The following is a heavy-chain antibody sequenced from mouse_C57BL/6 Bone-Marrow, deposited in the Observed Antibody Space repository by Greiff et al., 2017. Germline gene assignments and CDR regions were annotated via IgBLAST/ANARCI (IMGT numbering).Heavy chain of an antibody. CDR3: ARYDGYYGGFAY. J-gene: IGHJ3*01. CDR1: GFTFSSYG. V-gene: IGHV5-6*01. CDR2: ISSGGSYT. Sequence: EVMLVESGGDLVKPGGSLKLSCAASGFTFSSYGMSWVRQTPDKRLEWVATISSGGSYTYYPDSVKGQFIIAIDNAKNTRYMQLSSLKSEDTAMYYCARYDGYYGGFAYWGQGTLVTVSA. D-gene: IGHD2-3*01.